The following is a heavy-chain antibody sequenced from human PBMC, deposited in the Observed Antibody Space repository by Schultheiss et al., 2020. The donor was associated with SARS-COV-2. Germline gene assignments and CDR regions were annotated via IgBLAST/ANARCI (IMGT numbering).Heavy chain of an antibody. CDR2: ISGSGGST. D-gene: IGHD3-10*01. CDR3: ARELGWFGELPDAFDI. J-gene: IGHJ3*02. Sequence: GGSLRLSFAASGFTFSSYAMSWVRQAPGKGLEWVSAISGSGGSTYYADSVKGRFTISRDNSKNTLYLQMNSLRAEDTAVYYCARELGWFGELPDAFDIWGQGTMVTVSS. CDR1: GFTFSSYA. V-gene: IGHV3-23*01.